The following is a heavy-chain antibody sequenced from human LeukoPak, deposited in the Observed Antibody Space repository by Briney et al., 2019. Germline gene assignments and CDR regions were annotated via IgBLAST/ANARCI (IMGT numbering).Heavy chain of an antibody. V-gene: IGHV4-59*13. D-gene: IGHD4-17*01. CDR2: IYNSGST. CDR3: ARVVTSQRIWFDP. Sequence: PSETLSLTCTVSGGSISSYYWSWIRQPPGRGLEWIGYIYNSGSTNYNPSLKSRVTISVATSKTQFSLKLSSVTAADTAVYYCARVVTSQRIWFDPWGQGTLVTVSS. J-gene: IGHJ5*02. CDR1: GGSISSYY.